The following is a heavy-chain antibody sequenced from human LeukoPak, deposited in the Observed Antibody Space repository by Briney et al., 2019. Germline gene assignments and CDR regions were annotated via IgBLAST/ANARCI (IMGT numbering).Heavy chain of an antibody. CDR3: AEDANYYGSGSYPT. CDR1: GFTFDDYA. J-gene: IGHJ5*02. Sequence: GGSLRLSCAASGFTFDDYAMHWVRQAPGKGLEWVSGISWNSGSIGYADSVKGRFTISRDNAKNSLYLQMNSLRAEDTALYYCAEDANYYGSGSYPTWGQGTLVTVSS. D-gene: IGHD3-10*01. V-gene: IGHV3-9*01. CDR2: ISWNSGSI.